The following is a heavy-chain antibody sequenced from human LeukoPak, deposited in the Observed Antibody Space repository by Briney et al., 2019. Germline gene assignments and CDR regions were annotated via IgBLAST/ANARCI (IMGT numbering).Heavy chain of an antibody. CDR1: GGPISSSSYY. J-gene: IGHJ4*02. Sequence: SETLSLTCTVSGGPISSSSYYWGWIRQPPGKGLEWIGSICYSGSTYYNPSLKSRVTISVDTSKNQFSLKLSSVTAADTAVYYCARDYWSGYLDYWGQGTLVTVSS. V-gene: IGHV4-39*07. CDR2: ICYSGST. D-gene: IGHD3-3*01. CDR3: ARDYWSGYLDY.